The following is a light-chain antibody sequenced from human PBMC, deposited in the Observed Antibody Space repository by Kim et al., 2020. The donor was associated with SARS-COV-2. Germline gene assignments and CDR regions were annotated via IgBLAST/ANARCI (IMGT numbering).Light chain of an antibody. Sequence: RATLNCKSSQTVLYNSNNKNYLAWYQQKPGQAPKLLMYWASIRESGVSDRVSGSGSETEFNLTISSLQAEDVAVYYCQQYYSTPPSFGPGTKLEI. CDR2: WAS. V-gene: IGKV4-1*01. CDR3: QQYYSTPPS. J-gene: IGKJ2*03. CDR1: QTVLYNSNNKNY.